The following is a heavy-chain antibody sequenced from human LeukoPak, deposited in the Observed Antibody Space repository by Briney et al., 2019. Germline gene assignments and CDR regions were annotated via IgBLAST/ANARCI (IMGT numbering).Heavy chain of an antibody. D-gene: IGHD2-8*01. J-gene: IGHJ5*02. CDR2: INHSGST. CDR1: GGSFSGYY. V-gene: IGHV4-34*01. CDR3: ARASPLGLKWFDP. Sequence: SETLSLTCAVYGGSFSGYYWSWIRQPPGKGLAWIGEINHSGSTNYNPSLKSRVTISVDTSKNQFSLKLSSVTAADTAVYYCARASPLGLKWFDPWGQGTLVTVSS.